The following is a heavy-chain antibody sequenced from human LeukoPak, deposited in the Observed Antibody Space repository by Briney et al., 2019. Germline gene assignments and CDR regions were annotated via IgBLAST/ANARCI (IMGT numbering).Heavy chain of an antibody. D-gene: IGHD6-13*01. CDR3: AKGIAAAGPLANFDL. CDR1: GFTFSSYA. V-gene: IGHV3-23*01. J-gene: IGHJ2*01. Sequence: GGSLRLSCAASGFTFSSYAMSWVRQAPGKGLEWVSAISGSGGSTYYADSVKGRFTISRDNSKNTLYLQMNSLRAEDTAVYYRAKGIAAAGPLANFDLWGRGTLVTVSS. CDR2: ISGSGGST.